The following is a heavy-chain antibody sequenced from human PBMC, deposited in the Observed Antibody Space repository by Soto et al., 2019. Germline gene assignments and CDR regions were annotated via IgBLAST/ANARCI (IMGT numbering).Heavy chain of an antibody. J-gene: IGHJ4*02. CDR1: GDSISDYY. D-gene: IGHD1-26*01. V-gene: IGHV4-39*01. CDR2: ISYSGTT. CDR3: ARHREATPVY. Sequence: SETLSLTCAFSGDSISDYYWTWIRQPPGKGLEWVGSISYSGTTDYNPSLKSRVSLFVDTSKNQFSLKLRSVTAADTAVYYCARHREATPVYWGQGNVVTVSS.